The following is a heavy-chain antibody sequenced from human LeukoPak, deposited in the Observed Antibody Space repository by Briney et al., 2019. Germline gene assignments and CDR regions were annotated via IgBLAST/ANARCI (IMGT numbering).Heavy chain of an antibody. D-gene: IGHD4-17*01. J-gene: IGHJ4*02. CDR3: ARSNGDYFAYIDY. Sequence: PSETLSLTCSVSGGSFSSRSCHWGWIRQPPGKGLEWIGSIYYSGNTYYNPSLKSRVTISVDASNDQFSLKLTSVTAADTAFYYCARSNGDYFAYIDYWGQGTLVTVSS. CDR2: IYYSGNT. CDR1: GGSFSSRSCH. V-gene: IGHV4-39*01.